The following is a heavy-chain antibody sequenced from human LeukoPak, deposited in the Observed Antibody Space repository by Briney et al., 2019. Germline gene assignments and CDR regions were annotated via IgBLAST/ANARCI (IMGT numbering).Heavy chain of an antibody. CDR3: SRTASNGGSCYSEGYFDY. V-gene: IGHV1-2*02. D-gene: IGHD2-15*01. CDR1: VYTFTGYY. J-gene: IGHJ4*02. Sequence: ASVTVSCKASVYTFTGYYMHWVRQPPAQGQEWMGWINPYNGGTNYAHTSQERVTMTREKSLSTPYMELSRLRSEERAGYYFSRTASNGGSCYSEGYFDYWGQGTLVTVSS. CDR2: INPYNGGT.